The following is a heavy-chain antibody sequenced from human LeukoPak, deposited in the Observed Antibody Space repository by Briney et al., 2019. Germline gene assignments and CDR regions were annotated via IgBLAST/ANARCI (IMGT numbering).Heavy chain of an antibody. D-gene: IGHD3-22*01. J-gene: IGHJ4*02. Sequence: SGPTLVKPTQTLTLTCTFSGFSLSTSGVGVGWIRQPPGKALEWLVLIFWNDDKRFSPSLRSRVTITKDTSKNQVVLTVANMDPVDTATYYCTHYYYDESCYSRLFDYWGQGTLVSVSS. CDR1: GFSLSTSGVG. V-gene: IGHV2-5*01. CDR3: THYYYDESCYSRLFDY. CDR2: IFWNDDK.